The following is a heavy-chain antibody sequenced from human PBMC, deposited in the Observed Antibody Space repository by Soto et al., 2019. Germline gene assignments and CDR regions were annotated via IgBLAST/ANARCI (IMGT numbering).Heavy chain of an antibody. CDR1: VGSIISGDYY. V-gene: IGHV4-30-4*01. CDR2: IYYSGST. Sequence: SETLSLTCTFSVGSIISGDYYWSWIRQPPGKGLEWIGYIYYSGSTYYNPSLKSRVTISVDTSKNQFSLKLSSVTAADTAVYYCARDYGDFTGRWFDPWGQGTLVTVSS. D-gene: IGHD4-17*01. J-gene: IGHJ5*02. CDR3: ARDYGDFTGRWFDP.